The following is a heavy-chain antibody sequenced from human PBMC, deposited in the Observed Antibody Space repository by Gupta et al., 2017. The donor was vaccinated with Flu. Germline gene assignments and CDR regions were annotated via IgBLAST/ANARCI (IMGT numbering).Heavy chain of an antibody. J-gene: IGHJ4*02. CDR1: GFTFSDYY. D-gene: IGHD1-1*01. Sequence: QVHVVESGGGLVKPGGFLRLSCAASGFTFSDYYMSWISQAPGKGLEWVSYISSSGGNINYADSVKGRFTISRDNAKNSLYLQINSLGAEDTAVYYCARTIYDRGNYFDSWGQGTLVTVSS. CDR2: ISSSGGNI. CDR3: ARTIYDRGNYFDS. V-gene: IGHV3-11*01.